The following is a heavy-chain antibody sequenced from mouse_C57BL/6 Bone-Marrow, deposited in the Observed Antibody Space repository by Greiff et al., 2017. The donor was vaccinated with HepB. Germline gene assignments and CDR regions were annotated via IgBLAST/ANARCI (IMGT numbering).Heavy chain of an antibody. CDR2: ILPGSGST. D-gene: IGHD1-1*01. V-gene: IGHV1-9*01. Sequence: QVQLQQSGAELMKPGASVKLSCKATGYTLTGYWIEWVKQRPGHGLEWIGEILPGSGSTNYNEKFKGKAIFTADPASNKAYMQRRSLTTEDSAIYYCARRLRCYAMDYWGQGTSVTVSS. J-gene: IGHJ4*01. CDR3: ARRLRCYAMDY. CDR1: GYTLTGYW.